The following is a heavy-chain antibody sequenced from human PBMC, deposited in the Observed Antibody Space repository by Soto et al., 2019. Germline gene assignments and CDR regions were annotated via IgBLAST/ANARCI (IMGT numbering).Heavy chain of an antibody. CDR3: AKRIMSTIGHFDS. CDR2: ISGIGHST. J-gene: IGHJ4*02. CDR1: GFTFSSYA. Sequence: LRLSCAASGFTFSSYAMGWVRQAPGKGLEWVSSISGIGHSTYYADSVKGRFTISRDNSKNTLHLQMNSLRAEDTAVYYCAKRIMSTIGHFDSWGQGTLVTVSS. V-gene: IGHV3-23*01. D-gene: IGHD1-1*01.